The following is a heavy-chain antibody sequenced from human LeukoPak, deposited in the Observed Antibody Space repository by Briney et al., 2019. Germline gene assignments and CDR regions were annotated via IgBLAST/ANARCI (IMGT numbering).Heavy chain of an antibody. Sequence: HPGGSLRLSCAASGFTFSSYAMSWVRQAPGKGLEWVSAISGSGGSTYYADSVKGRFTISRDSSKNTLYLQMNSLRAEDTAVYYCAKDGGSSWSRYYYYGMDVWGQGTTVTVSS. D-gene: IGHD6-13*01. J-gene: IGHJ6*02. CDR2: ISGSGGST. CDR3: AKDGGSSWSRYYYYGMDV. V-gene: IGHV3-23*01. CDR1: GFTFSSYA.